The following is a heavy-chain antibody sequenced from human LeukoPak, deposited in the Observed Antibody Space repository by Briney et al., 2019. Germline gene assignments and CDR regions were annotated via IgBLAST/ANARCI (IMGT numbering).Heavy chain of an antibody. J-gene: IGHJ4*02. CDR3: ARGVMVRRVISGKVAQFDY. Sequence: ASVKVSCKASGGTFSSYAISWVRQAPGQGLEWMGGIIPIFGTANYAQKFQGRVTITTDESTSTAYMELSSLRSEDTAVYYCARGVMVRRVISGKVAQFDYWGQGTLVTVSS. CDR2: IIPIFGTA. CDR1: GGTFSSYA. D-gene: IGHD3-10*01. V-gene: IGHV1-69*05.